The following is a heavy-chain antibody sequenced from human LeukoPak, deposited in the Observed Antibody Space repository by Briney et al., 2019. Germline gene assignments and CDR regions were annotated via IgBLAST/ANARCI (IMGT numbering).Heavy chain of an antibody. CDR2: IFSGGGT. V-gene: IGHV3-66*01. CDR3: ARGVYVAYGFDY. J-gene: IGHJ4*02. Sequence: GGSLRLSCAASGFTVSRSFMSWVRQAPGKGLEWVSVIFSGGGTYYADSVKGRFTISRDNSKNTLYLQMNSLRAEDTAVYYCARGVYVAYGFDYWGQGALVTVSS. CDR1: GFTVSRSF. D-gene: IGHD4-17*01.